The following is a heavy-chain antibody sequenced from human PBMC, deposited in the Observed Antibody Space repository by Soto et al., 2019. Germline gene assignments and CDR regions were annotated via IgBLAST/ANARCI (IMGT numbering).Heavy chain of an antibody. CDR1: GGTFSSYA. V-gene: IGHV1-69*01. CDR2: IIPIFGTA. D-gene: IGHD2-8*01. CDR3: AGGVDIVLMGGKFAP. J-gene: IGHJ5*02. Sequence: QVQLVQSGAEVKKPGSSVKVSCKASGGTFSSYAISWVRHAPGQGLEWMGGIIPIFGTANYAQKFQGRVTITADESTSTAYMERSSLRSEDTAEYYCAGGVDIVLMGGKFAPWGQGTLVTVSS.